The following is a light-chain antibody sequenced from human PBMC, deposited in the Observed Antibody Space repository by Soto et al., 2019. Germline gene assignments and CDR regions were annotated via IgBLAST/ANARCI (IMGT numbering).Light chain of an antibody. V-gene: IGKV4-1*01. CDR1: QSVLYSSNNKNS. CDR3: QQYYRTPP. J-gene: IGKJ1*01. CDR2: WAS. Sequence: DIVMTQSPDSLAVSLGARATINCKSSQSVLYSSNNKNSLAWYQQKPGQPPKLLIDWASTRESGVPDRFSGSGSGTDFTLTTSSLQAEDVAVYYCQQYYRTPPFGLGTKVEIK.